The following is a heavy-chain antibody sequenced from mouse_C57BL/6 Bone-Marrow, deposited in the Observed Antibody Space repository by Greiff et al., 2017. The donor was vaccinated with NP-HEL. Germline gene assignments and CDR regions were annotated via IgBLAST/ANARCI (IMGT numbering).Heavy chain of an antibody. D-gene: IGHD3-2*02. CDR3: AGGYDYYAMDY. Sequence: EVKLVESGGGLVKPGGSLKLSCAASGFTFSDYGMHWVRQAPEKGLEWVAYISSGSSTIYYADTVKGRFTISRDNAKNTLFLQMTSLRSEDTAMYYCAGGYDYYAMDYWGQGTSVTVSS. CDR2: ISSGSSTI. V-gene: IGHV5-17*01. CDR1: GFTFSDYG. J-gene: IGHJ4*01.